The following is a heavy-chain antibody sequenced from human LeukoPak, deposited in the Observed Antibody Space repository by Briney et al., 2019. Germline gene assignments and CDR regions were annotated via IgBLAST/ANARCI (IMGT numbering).Heavy chain of an antibody. CDR2: FDPEDGET. CDR3: ATGGPMVRGVHY. CDR1: GYTLTELS. J-gene: IGHJ4*02. Sequence: ASVKVSCKVSGYTLTELSMHWVRQAPGKGLEWMGGFDPEDGETIYAQKFQGRVTMTEDTSTDTAYMELSSLRSEDTAVYYCATGGPMVRGVHYWGQGTLVTVSS. V-gene: IGHV1-24*01. D-gene: IGHD3-10*01.